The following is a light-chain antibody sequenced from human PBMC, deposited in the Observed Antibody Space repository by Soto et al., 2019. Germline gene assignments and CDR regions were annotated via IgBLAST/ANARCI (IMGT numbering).Light chain of an antibody. CDR1: RSNIGSNP. V-gene: IGLV1-44*01. Sequence: QSVLTQPPSASGTPGQRVTISCSGSRSNIGSNPVQWYLQLPGTAPKLLIYRDNERPSGVPDRFSGSKSGTSASLAISGLQSADEADYHCATWDDGLYGPVFGGGTQLPVL. CDR2: RDN. J-gene: IGLJ2*01. CDR3: ATWDDGLYGPV.